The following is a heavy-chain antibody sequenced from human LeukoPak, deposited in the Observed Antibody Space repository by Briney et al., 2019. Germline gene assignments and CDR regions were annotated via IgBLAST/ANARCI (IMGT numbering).Heavy chain of an antibody. J-gene: IGHJ4*02. D-gene: IGHD5-12*01. V-gene: IGHV1-8*01. CDR1: GYTFTSYD. CDR3: ARVGYSGYDFAENFDY. Sequence: GASVKVSCKASGYTFTSYDINWVRQAAGQGLEWMGWMNPNSGNTGYAQKFQGRVTMTRNTSISTAYMELSSLRSEDTAVYYCARVGYSGYDFAENFDYWGQGTLVTVSS. CDR2: MNPNSGNT.